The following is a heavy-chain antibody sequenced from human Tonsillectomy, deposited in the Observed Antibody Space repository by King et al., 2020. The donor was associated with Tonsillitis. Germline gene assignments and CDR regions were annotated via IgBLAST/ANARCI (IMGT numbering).Heavy chain of an antibody. J-gene: IGHJ2*01. CDR3: ARLDYFXSXSFXXFDX. V-gene: IGHV4-59*08. Sequence: QLQESGPGLVKPSETLSLTCTVSGSISGSYWSWIRQPPGKGXEWIXYIYXSGTTNYNPSLRSRVTISVXTSKNQFSLKLSSVTPTDTAGYYCARLDYFXSXSFXXFDXXGR. CDR2: IYXSGTT. D-gene: IGHD3-10*01. CDR1: GSISGSY.